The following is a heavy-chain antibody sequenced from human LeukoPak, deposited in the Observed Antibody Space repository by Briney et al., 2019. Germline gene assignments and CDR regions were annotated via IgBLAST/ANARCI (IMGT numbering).Heavy chain of an antibody. CDR2: VKSNSKGGTT. CDR1: GFTFTDYW. J-gene: IGHJ3*02. D-gene: IGHD3-16*01. CDR3: VTEGGVWGYHAFDI. Sequence: GGSLRLSCIASGFTFTDYWMTWARQAPGKGLEWVGRVKSNSKGGTTDYAAPVKGRFTISRDDSKNTVSLQMNSLKTEDTAVYYCVTEGGVWGYHAFDIWGQGTMVTVSS. V-gene: IGHV3-15*01.